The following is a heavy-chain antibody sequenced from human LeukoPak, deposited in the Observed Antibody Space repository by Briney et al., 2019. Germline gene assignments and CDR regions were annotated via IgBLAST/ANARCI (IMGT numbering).Heavy chain of an antibody. Sequence: PGGPLRLPCAVSGFIFSDYSMNWVRQAPGKGLEWVSSISSSSNYIYYADSVRGRFTISRDNAKNSLYLQMNSLRVEDTAVYYCATVAGYSSGWGQGTLVTVSS. CDR2: ISSSSNYI. D-gene: IGHD6-19*01. V-gene: IGHV3-21*01. J-gene: IGHJ1*01. CDR1: GFIFSDYS. CDR3: ATVAGYSSG.